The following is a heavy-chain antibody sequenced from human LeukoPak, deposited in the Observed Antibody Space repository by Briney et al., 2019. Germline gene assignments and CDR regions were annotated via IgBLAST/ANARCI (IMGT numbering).Heavy chain of an antibody. V-gene: IGHV1-46*01. CDR3: ARDDVFHCSSTSCYGGIDY. J-gene: IGHJ4*02. Sequence: GALVKVSCKASGYTFTSYYMHWVRQAPGQGLEWMGIINPSGGSTSYAQKFQGRVTLTRDMSTSTVYMELSSLRSEDTAVYYCARDDVFHCSSTSCYGGIDYWGQGTLVTVSS. CDR1: GYTFTSYY. CDR2: INPSGGST. D-gene: IGHD2-2*01.